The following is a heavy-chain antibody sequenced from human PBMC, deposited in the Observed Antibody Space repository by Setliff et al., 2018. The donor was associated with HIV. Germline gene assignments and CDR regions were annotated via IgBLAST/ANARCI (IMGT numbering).Heavy chain of an antibody. Sequence: SAPLSLTCAVYGGPLSGYFWSWIRQSTGKGLEWIGEISFSGTTNYNPSLKSRVTISIDTSKEWFSLQLTSVTRADTATYYCVRGGGEHYDFLSGHYTPWGDFWGQGTLVTVSS. V-gene: IGHV4-34*01. J-gene: IGHJ4*02. CDR3: VRGGGEHYDFLSGHYTPWGDF. CDR1: GGPLSGYF. CDR2: ISFSGTT. D-gene: IGHD3-3*01.